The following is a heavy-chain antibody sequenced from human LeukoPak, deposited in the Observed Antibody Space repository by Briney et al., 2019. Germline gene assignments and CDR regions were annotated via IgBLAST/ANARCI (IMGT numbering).Heavy chain of an antibody. D-gene: IGHD6-19*01. Sequence: KAGGSLRLSCAASGFTFGDYYMSWIRQAPGKGLEWVSYISSSSSYTNYADSVKGRFTISRDNAKNSLYLQMNSLRAEDTAVYYCARVAAVAGTGYDWFDPWGQGTLVTVSS. CDR3: ARVAAVAGTGYDWFDP. CDR2: ISSSSSYT. CDR1: GFTFGDYY. J-gene: IGHJ5*02. V-gene: IGHV3-11*06.